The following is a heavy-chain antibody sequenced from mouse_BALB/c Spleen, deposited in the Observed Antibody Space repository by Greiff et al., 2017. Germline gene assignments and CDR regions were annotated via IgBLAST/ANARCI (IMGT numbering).Heavy chain of an antibody. V-gene: IGHV5-4*02. J-gene: IGHJ4*01. D-gene: IGHD2-14*01. CDR3: ARDRYDGDYYAMDY. CDR1: GFTFSDYY. CDR2: ISDGGSYT. Sequence: EVQLVESGGGLVKPGGSLKLSCAASGFTFSDYYMYWVRQTPEKRLEWVATISDGGSYTYYPDSVKGRFTISRDNAKNNLYLQMSSLKSEDTAMYYCARDRYDGDYYAMDYWGQGTSVTVSS.